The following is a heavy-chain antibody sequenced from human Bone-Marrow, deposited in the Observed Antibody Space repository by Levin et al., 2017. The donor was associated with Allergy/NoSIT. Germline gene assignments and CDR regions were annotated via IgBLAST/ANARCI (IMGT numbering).Heavy chain of an antibody. J-gene: IGHJ5*02. Sequence: GESLKISCKASGYSFTTYWIAWVRQVPGKGLEWMGRIDPSDSYTTYSPSFQGHVTISVDTSLSTAYLQWSSLRASDTAIYYCARIHYGESWFDPWGQGTLVTVSS. CDR1: GYSFTTYW. CDR3: ARIHYGESWFDP. D-gene: IGHD4-17*01. V-gene: IGHV5-10-1*01. CDR2: IDPSDSYT.